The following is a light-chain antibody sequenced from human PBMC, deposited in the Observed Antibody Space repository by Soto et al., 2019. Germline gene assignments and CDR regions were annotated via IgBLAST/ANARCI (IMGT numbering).Light chain of an antibody. Sequence: DIQMTKSPSSLSESVGARVAFTCRASQVICNYLAWYQQKPGKVPKLLIYAASTLQSGVPSRFSGSGSGTDFTLTISSLQPEDVATYYCQKYNSAPQTFGQGTKVEIK. CDR1: QVICNY. V-gene: IGKV1-27*01. CDR2: AAS. CDR3: QKYNSAPQT. J-gene: IGKJ1*01.